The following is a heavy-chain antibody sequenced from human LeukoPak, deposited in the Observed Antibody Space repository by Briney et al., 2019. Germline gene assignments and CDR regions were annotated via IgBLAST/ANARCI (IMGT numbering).Heavy chain of an antibody. J-gene: IGHJ4*02. CDR2: INPNSGGT. Sequence: ASVKVSXKASGYTFAGYYMHWLRQAPGQGLEWIGRINPNSGGTNYAQKFQGRVTMTRDTSISTAYMELSRLRSDDTAVYYCARAPFLSSAWLVKRGGDYFDYWGQGTLVTVSS. D-gene: IGHD6-19*01. V-gene: IGHV1-2*06. CDR1: GYTFAGYY. CDR3: ARAPFLSSAWLVKRGGDYFDY.